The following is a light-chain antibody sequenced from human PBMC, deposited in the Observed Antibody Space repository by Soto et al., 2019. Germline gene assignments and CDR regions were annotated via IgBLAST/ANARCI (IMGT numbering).Light chain of an antibody. CDR1: QSVDSAF. CDR3: QQYASSLT. CDR2: GAS. V-gene: IGKV3-20*01. Sequence: EIVLTESPGSLSLSVGERATLSCRASQSVDSAFFAWYQQKPGQPPRLLMYGASRRATGIPDRFSGSGSGTDFTLTISRLEPEDFAVYYCQQYASSLTFGQGTKVEI. J-gene: IGKJ1*01.